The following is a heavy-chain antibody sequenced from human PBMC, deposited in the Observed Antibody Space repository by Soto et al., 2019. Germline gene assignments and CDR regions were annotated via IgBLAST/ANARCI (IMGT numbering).Heavy chain of an antibody. D-gene: IGHD6-13*01. V-gene: IGHV3-48*04. CDR1: GVTVSSYS. J-gene: IGHJ4*02. CDR2: ISSSSSTI. CDR3: ARASSPDQTAAGVGTY. Sequence: GGSLRLSCAASGVTVSSYSMNWVRQAPGKGLEWVSYISSSSSTIYYADSVKGRFTISRDNAKTSLNLQMNSLTAEDTAVYYCARASSPDQTAAGVGTYWGQGPLVTVSS.